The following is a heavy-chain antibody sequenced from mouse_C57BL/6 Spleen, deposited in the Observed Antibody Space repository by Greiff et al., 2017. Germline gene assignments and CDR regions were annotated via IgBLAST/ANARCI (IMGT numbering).Heavy chain of an antibody. J-gene: IGHJ4*01. Sequence: QVQLQQPGAELVKPGASVKMSCMASGYTFTSYWITWVKQSPGQGLEWIGDIYPGSGSTNYNEKFKSKATLTVDTSSSKAYRRLSSLTSEDSAVYYGTRLWLLPYYYAMDYWGQGTSVTVSA. V-gene: IGHV1-55*01. CDR3: TRLWLLPYYYAMDY. CDR1: GYTFTSYW. D-gene: IGHD2-3*01. CDR2: IYPGSGST.